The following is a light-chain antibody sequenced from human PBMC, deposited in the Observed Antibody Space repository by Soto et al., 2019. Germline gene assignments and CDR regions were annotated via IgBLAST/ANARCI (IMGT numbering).Light chain of an antibody. CDR2: DVS. Sequence: QSALTLPRSVSGSPGQSVTISCTGTSSDVGRYNYVSWYQHHPGKAPQLMIHDVSKRPSGVPDRFSGSKSGNTASLTISGLQVDDEADYYCCSYAGSYVFGTGTKLTVL. V-gene: IGLV2-11*01. J-gene: IGLJ1*01. CDR3: CSYAGSYV. CDR1: SSDVGRYNY.